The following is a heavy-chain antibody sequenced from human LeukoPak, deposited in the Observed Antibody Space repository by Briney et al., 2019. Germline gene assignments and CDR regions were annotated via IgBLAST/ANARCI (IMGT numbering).Heavy chain of an antibody. Sequence: GGSLRLSCGASGFTVSSNYMSWVRQAPGKGLEWVSVIYSGGNTYYADSVKGRFTISRDNSKNTLYLQMNSLRAEDTAVYYCARDSSGWNDYWGQGTLVTVSS. CDR1: GFTVSSNY. CDR2: IYSGGNT. CDR3: ARDSSGWNDY. D-gene: IGHD6-19*01. V-gene: IGHV3-66*01. J-gene: IGHJ4*02.